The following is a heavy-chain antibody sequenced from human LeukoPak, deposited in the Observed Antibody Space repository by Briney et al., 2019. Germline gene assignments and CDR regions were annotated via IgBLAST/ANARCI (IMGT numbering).Heavy chain of an antibody. D-gene: IGHD6-19*01. Sequence: SETLSLTCTVSGGSISSYYWSWIQQPPGKGLEWIGYINYSGSTTYNPSLKSRVTISVDTSRNQFSLKLSSVAAADRAVYYCGRGYSTGWYGGFDFWGQGTLVTVSS. V-gene: IGHV4-59*08. CDR3: GRGYSTGWYGGFDF. J-gene: IGHJ4*02. CDR2: INYSGST. CDR1: GGSISSYY.